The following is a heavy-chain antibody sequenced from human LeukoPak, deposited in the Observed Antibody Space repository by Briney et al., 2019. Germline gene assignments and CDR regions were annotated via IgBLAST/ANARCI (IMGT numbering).Heavy chain of an antibody. CDR3: AVDTYYYDSSGEDAFDI. Sequence: ASVKVSCKASGCTFTSYYMHWVRQAPGQGLEWMGIINPSGGSTSYAQKFQGRVTMTRDMSTSTVYMELSSLRSEDTAVYYCAVDTYYYDSSGEDAFDIWGQGTMVAVSS. CDR1: GCTFTSYY. CDR2: INPSGGST. D-gene: IGHD3-22*01. V-gene: IGHV1-46*01. J-gene: IGHJ3*02.